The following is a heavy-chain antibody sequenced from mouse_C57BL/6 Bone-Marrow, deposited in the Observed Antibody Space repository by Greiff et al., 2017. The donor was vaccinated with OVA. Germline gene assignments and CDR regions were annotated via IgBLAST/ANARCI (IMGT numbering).Heavy chain of an antibody. CDR2: IWSGGST. V-gene: IGHV2-2*01. D-gene: IGHD2-4*01. Sequence: VQLQQSGPGLVQPSQSLSITCTVSGFSLTSYGVHWVRQSPGKGLEWLGVIWSGGSTDYNAAFISRLSISKDNSKSQVFFKMNSLQAYDTAIYYCARFPYDYDPSYAMDYWGQGTSVTVSS. CDR1: GFSLTSYG. CDR3: ARFPYDYDPSYAMDY. J-gene: IGHJ4*01.